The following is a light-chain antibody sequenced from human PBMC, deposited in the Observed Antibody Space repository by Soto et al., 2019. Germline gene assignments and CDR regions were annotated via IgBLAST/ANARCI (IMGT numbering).Light chain of an antibody. Sequence: QSPMRQPASVSGTPGHSITISCTGTSSDIGAYNYVSWYQQYPGKAPKLMIYGVTNRPSGVSNRFSRSKTGNTASLTISGLQAEEEADYYCFSHRSGDSHVFGTGTKVTVL. CDR3: FSHRSGDSHV. J-gene: IGLJ1*01. CDR1: SSDIGAYNY. CDR2: GVT. V-gene: IGLV2-14*01.